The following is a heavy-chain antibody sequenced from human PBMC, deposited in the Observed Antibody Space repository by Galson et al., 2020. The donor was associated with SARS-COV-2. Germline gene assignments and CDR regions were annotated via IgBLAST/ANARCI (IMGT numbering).Heavy chain of an antibody. Sequence: GGSLRLYCAVSGFTFSSYSMNWVRQAPGKGLEWVSSISSSSHYIYYADSLKGRFTISRDNAKNSLYLQMNSLRAEDTAVYYCARDASWAMFGMDVWGQGTTVTVSS. CDR3: ARDASWAMFGMDV. D-gene: IGHD1-26*01. CDR1: GFTFSSYS. J-gene: IGHJ6*02. CDR2: ISSSSHYI. V-gene: IGHV3-21*01.